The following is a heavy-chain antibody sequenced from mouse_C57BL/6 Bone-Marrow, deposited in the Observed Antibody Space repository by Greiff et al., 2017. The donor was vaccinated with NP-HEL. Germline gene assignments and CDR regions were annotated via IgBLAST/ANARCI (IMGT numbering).Heavy chain of an antibody. J-gene: IGHJ1*03. V-gene: IGHV1-66*01. CDR1: GYSFTSYY. CDR2: IYPGSGNT. CDR3: ARWAGNYLYWYFDV. Sequence: QVQLQQSGPELVKPGASVKISCKASGYSFTSYYIHWVKQRPGQGLEWIGWIYPGSGNTKYNEKFKGKATLTADTSSSTAYMQLSSLTSEDSAVYYCARWAGNYLYWYFDVWGTGTTVTVSS. D-gene: IGHD2-1*01.